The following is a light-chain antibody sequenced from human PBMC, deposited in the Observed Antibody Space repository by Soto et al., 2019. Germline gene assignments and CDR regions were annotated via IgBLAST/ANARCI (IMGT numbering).Light chain of an antibody. CDR1: SSDVGGYNY. Sequence: QSVLTQPPSASGSPGQSVTISCTGTSSDVGGYNYVSWHQQHPGKAPKLMIYEVSKRPSGVPDRFSGSKSGNTASLTVSGLQAEDEADYYCSSYAGSNTQSVFGTGTKLTVL. J-gene: IGLJ1*01. CDR2: EVS. V-gene: IGLV2-8*01. CDR3: SSYAGSNTQSV.